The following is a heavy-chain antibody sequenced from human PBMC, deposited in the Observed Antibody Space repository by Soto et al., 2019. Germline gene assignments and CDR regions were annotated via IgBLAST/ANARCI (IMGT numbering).Heavy chain of an antibody. Sequence: PGGSLRLSCAASGFTFSSYAMSWVRQAPGKGLEWVSAISGSGGSTYYADSVKGRFTISRDNSKNTLYLQMNSLRAEDTAVYYCAKSPYYDFWSGYRPNAYDMDVWGKGTTVTVSS. V-gene: IGHV3-23*01. CDR1: GFTFSSYA. J-gene: IGHJ6*03. CDR3: AKSPYYDFWSGYRPNAYDMDV. D-gene: IGHD3-3*01. CDR2: ISGSGGST.